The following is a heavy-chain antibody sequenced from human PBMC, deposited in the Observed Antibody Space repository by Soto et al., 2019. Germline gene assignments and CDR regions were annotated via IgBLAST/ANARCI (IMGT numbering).Heavy chain of an antibody. Sequence: ASVKVSCKASGYTFASYYMHWVRQAPGQGLEWMGIINPSGGSTSYAQKFQGRVTMTRDTSTSTVYMELSSLRSEDTAVYYCARAIRFYYYGMDVWGQGTTVTVSS. V-gene: IGHV1-46*01. J-gene: IGHJ6*02. CDR1: GYTFASYY. CDR3: ARAIRFYYYGMDV. CDR2: INPSGGST. D-gene: IGHD4-17*01.